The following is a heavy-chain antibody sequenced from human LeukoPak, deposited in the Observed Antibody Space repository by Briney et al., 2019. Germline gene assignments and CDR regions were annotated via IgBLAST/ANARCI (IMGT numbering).Heavy chain of an antibody. D-gene: IGHD3-22*01. CDR2: IYGGGKT. Sequence: GGSLRLSCAASGFTVSSNYMSWVRQAPGKGLEWVSIIYGGGKTYYADSVKGRFTISRDNSKNTLYLQMNSLRGEGTAVYYCARESSGRPPVRYWGQGTLVTVSS. V-gene: IGHV3-53*01. CDR1: GFTVSSNY. J-gene: IGHJ4*02. CDR3: ARESSGRPPVRY.